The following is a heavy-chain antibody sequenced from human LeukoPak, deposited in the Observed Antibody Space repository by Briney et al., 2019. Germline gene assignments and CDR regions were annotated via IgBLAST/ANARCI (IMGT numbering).Heavy chain of an antibody. CDR2: INPNSGDT. CDR1: GYTFTGYY. Sequence: GASVKVSCKASGYTFTGYYMHWVRQAPGQGLEWMEWINPNSGDTNYAQKFQGRVTMTRDTSINTAYMELSRLKSDDTAVYYCARHHPDDDSDAWGQGTLVTVSS. V-gene: IGHV1-2*02. D-gene: IGHD3-22*01. J-gene: IGHJ4*02. CDR3: ARHHPDDDSDA.